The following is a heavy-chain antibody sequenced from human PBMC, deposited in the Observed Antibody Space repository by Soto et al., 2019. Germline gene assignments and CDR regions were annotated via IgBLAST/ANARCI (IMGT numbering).Heavy chain of an antibody. D-gene: IGHD1-7*01. CDR3: ARVARDGGGTEGPLDF. CDR2: IYNSGTS. Sequence: QVQLQESGPGLVKPSQTLSLTCTVSGGSIRSGGFFWGWLRQHPGKGLEWIAYIYNSGTSYYKPSLRSRVSISINTSKNQFSLSLSSVTAADTARDYCARVARDGGGTEGPLDFRGQGSLVTVAS. V-gene: IGHV4-31*03. J-gene: IGHJ4*02. CDR1: GGSIRSGGFF.